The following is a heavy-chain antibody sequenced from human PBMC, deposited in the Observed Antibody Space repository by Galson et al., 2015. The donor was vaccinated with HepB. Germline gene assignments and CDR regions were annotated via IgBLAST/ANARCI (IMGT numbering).Heavy chain of an antibody. Sequence: SLRLSCAASGFTLSSYWMHWVRQDPGKGLVWVSRINGDGSSTNYADSVKGRFTISRDNAKNTLYLQMNSLRAEDTAVYYCAREYSSSRYFDYWGQGTLVTVSS. CDR2: INGDGSST. J-gene: IGHJ4*02. CDR1: GFTLSSYW. D-gene: IGHD6-6*01. V-gene: IGHV3-74*01. CDR3: AREYSSSRYFDY.